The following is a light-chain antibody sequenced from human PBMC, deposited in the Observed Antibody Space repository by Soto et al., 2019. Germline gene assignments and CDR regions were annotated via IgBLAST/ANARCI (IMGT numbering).Light chain of an antibody. CDR1: QSVASH. CDR2: GAS. CDR3: QQYGGTPPIT. V-gene: IGKV3-15*01. J-gene: IGKJ5*01. Sequence: EIVMTQSPATLSVSPGESATLSCRASQSVASHLAWYQQKPGQAPRLLIFGASVRATGIPARFSGSGSGTDFTLTISRLEPEDFAVYYCQQYGGTPPITFGQGTRLEIK.